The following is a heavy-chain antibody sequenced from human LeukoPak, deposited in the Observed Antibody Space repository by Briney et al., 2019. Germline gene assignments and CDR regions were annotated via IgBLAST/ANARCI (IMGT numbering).Heavy chain of an antibody. J-gene: IGHJ4*02. CDR3: ARDLLGSASSYSSGAWDY. D-gene: IGHD3-22*01. Sequence: SVKVSCKASGGTFSSYAISWVRQAPGQGLEWMGGIIPLFGTADYAQKFQGRVTITADESTSTAYMELSSLRLEDTAVYYCARDLLGSASSYSSGAWDYWGQGTLVTVSS. CDR2: IIPLFGTA. V-gene: IGHV1-69*01. CDR1: GGTFSSYA.